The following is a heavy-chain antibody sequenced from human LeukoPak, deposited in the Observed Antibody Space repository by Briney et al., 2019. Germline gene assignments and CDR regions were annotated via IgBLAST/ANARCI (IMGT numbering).Heavy chain of an antibody. CDR3: TRESGGYHGNDY. Sequence: ASVKVSCKASGYTFTGYYMHWVRPAPGQGLEWMGRINPNNGGTNYAQKFQGRVTMTGDTSISTAYMELSSLRSDDTAVYYCTRESGGYHGNDYWGQGTLVTVSS. D-gene: IGHD1-26*01. V-gene: IGHV1-2*06. CDR2: INPNNGGT. J-gene: IGHJ4*02. CDR1: GYTFTGYY.